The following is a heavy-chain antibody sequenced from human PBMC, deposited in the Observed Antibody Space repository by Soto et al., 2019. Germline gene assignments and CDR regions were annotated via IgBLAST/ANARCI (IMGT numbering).Heavy chain of an antibody. CDR2: INSDGTT. CDR1: GFSFSTYW. CDR3: ARGGEWQRSYYFDY. J-gene: IGHJ4*02. Sequence: VQLVESGGGLVQPGGSLRLSCVASGFSFSTYWMHWVRQGPGKGLVWVSRINSDGTTSYADSVKGRFTISRDNAKNTLYLQMNSLRAEDTAVYFCARGGEWQRSYYFDYWGQGTLVTVSS. V-gene: IGHV3-74*01. D-gene: IGHD5-12*01.